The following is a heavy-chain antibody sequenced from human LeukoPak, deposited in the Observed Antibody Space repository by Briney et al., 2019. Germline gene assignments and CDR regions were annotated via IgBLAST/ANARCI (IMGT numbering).Heavy chain of an antibody. CDR3: AKDYCSSTSCYDFDY. CDR2: ISWNSGSI. Sequence: GGSLRLSCAASGFTFDDYAMHWVRQAPGKGLEWVSGISWNSGSIGYADSVKGRFTISRDNSKNTLYLQMNSLRAEDTAVYYCAKDYCSSTSCYDFDYWGQGTLVTVSS. V-gene: IGHV3-9*01. J-gene: IGHJ4*02. D-gene: IGHD2-2*01. CDR1: GFTFDDYA.